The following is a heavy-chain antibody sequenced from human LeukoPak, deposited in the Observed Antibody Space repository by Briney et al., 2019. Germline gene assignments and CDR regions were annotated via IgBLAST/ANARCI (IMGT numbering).Heavy chain of an antibody. Sequence: GGSLRLSCAASGFSFSTSWMHWVRQAPGKGLVWMSRIDGDGSRTSYADSVKGPFTISRDNAKNTLYLQMNSLRAEDTAMYYCARASNYFDSRGLHWFDPWGQGTLVTVSS. CDR2: IDGDGSRT. D-gene: IGHD3-22*01. V-gene: IGHV3-74*01. CDR1: GFSFSTSW. CDR3: ARASNYFDSRGLHWFDP. J-gene: IGHJ5*02.